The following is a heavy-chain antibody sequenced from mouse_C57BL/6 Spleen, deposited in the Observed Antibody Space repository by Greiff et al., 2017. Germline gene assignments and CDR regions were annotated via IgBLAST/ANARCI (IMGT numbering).Heavy chain of an antibody. CDR2: IDPSDSYT. Sequence: VQLQQPGAELVKPGASVKLSCKASGYTFTSYWMQWVKQRPGQGLEWIGEIDPSDSYTNYNQKFKGKATLTVDTSSSTAYMQLSSLTSEDSAVYYCARWGGQGYFDYWGQGTTLTVSS. CDR3: ARWGGQGYFDY. V-gene: IGHV1-50*01. CDR1: GYTFTSYW. D-gene: IGHD3-3*01. J-gene: IGHJ2*01.